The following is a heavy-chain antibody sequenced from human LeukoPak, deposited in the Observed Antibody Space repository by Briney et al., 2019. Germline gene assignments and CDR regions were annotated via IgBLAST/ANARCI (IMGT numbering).Heavy chain of an antibody. J-gene: IGHJ4*02. CDR1: GYTFSDYY. V-gene: IGHV1-2*02. D-gene: IGHD6-19*01. CDR2: INPNSGVT. CDR3: ARLKSVAAKGFDY. Sequence: ASVKVSCKASGYTFSDYYLHWVRQAPGQGLEWMGWINPNSGVTNYAQNFQGRVTMTRDTSISATYMELTRLQSDDTAVYYCARLKSVAAKGFDYWGQGTLVTVSS.